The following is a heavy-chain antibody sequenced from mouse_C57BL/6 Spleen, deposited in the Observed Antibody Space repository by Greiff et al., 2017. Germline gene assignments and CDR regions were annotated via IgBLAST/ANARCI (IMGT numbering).Heavy chain of an antibody. CDR3: ATYYYGSSYFAY. D-gene: IGHD1-1*01. Sequence: VQLQQPGAELVRPGSSVKLSCKASGYTFTSYWMDWVKQRPGQGLEWIGNIYPSDSETHYNQKFKDKATLTVDKSSSTAYMQLSSLTSEDSAVYDCATYYYGSSYFAYWGQGTLVTVSA. CDR1: GYTFTSYW. J-gene: IGHJ3*01. V-gene: IGHV1-61*01. CDR2: IYPSDSET.